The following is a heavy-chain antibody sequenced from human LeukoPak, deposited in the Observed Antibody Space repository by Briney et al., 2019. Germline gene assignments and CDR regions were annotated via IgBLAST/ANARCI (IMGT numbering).Heavy chain of an antibody. Sequence: PGGSLRLSCAASGFTFDDYAMHWVRQAPGKGLEWVSGINWNSGSIGYADSVEGRFTIFRDNAKNSLYLQMNSLRAEDTALYYCAKDIGSSGYYYPDYWGQGTLVTVSS. V-gene: IGHV3-9*01. CDR3: AKDIGSSGYYYPDY. CDR1: GFTFDDYA. J-gene: IGHJ4*02. D-gene: IGHD3-22*01. CDR2: INWNSGSI.